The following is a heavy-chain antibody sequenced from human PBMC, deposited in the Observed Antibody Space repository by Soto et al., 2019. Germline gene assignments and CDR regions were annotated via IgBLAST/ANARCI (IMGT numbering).Heavy chain of an antibody. CDR2: IYPGDSDT. CDR3: ATTSPGGPLRSSWSIGY. J-gene: IGHJ4*02. V-gene: IGHV5-51*01. D-gene: IGHD6-13*01. Sequence: PGESLKISCKGSRYSVTSYWIGWVRQMPGKGLEWMGIIYPGDSDTRYSPSFQGQVTISADKSTSTAYLQWSSLKASDTAMYYCATTSPGGPLRSSWSIGYWGQGTLVTASS. CDR1: RYSVTSYW.